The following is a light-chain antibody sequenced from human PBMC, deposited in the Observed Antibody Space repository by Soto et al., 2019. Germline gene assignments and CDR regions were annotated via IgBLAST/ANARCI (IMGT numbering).Light chain of an antibody. CDR3: QQYNNRPF. CDR2: GAS. Sequence: EIVMTQSPATLSVSPGERVTLSCRASQSVSSNLAWYQQKRGQAPRLLIYGASTRATGIPARLSDSGSGTEFTLTISSLQAEDFAVYYCQQYNNRPFVGQGTKLEIK. J-gene: IGKJ2*01. V-gene: IGKV3-15*01. CDR1: QSVSSN.